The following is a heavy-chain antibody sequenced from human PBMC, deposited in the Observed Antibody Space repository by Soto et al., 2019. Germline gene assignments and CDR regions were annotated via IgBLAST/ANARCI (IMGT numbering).Heavy chain of an antibody. V-gene: IGHV3-21*01. CDR2: ISSSSYI. D-gene: IGHD3-3*01. CDR3: ARDFRGFDRTYYDFWSGYYVSSYYGMDV. Sequence: GGSLRLSCAASGFTFSSYSMNWVRQAPGKGLEWVSSISSSSYIYYADSVKGRFTISRDNAKNSLYLQMNSLRAEGTAVYYCARDFRGFDRTYYDFWSGYYVSSYYGMDVWGQGTTVTVSS. CDR1: GFTFSSYS. J-gene: IGHJ6*02.